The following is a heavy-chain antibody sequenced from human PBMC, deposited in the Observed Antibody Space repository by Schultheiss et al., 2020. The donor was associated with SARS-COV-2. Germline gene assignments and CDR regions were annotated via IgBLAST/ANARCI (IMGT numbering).Heavy chain of an antibody. CDR3: ARETALILYDYYYYYLDV. V-gene: IGHV3-48*04. D-gene: IGHD2-2*02. CDR1: GFTFSSYG. J-gene: IGHJ6*03. Sequence: GGSLRLSCAASGFTFSSYGMSWVRQVPGKGLEWVSYIGSRGTIKHYADSVKGRFTISRDNANNSLYLQMNSLRAEDTAVYYCARETALILYDYYYYYLDVWGKGTTVTVSS. CDR2: IGSRGTIK.